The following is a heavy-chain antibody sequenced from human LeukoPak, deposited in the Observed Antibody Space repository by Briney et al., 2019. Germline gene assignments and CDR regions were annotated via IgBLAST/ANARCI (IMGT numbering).Heavy chain of an antibody. V-gene: IGHV1-18*01. J-gene: IGHJ4*02. CDR3: ATTPGIGAAVR. CDR2: ISAYNGNT. CDR1: GHSFTSNG. D-gene: IGHD6-13*01. Sequence: ASVKVSCKASGHSFTSNGFTWVRQAPGQGLEWMGWISAYNGNTNYAQKFQGRVTMTTDTSTSTAYMELRSLRSDDTAVYYCATTPGIGAAVRWGQGTLVTVSS.